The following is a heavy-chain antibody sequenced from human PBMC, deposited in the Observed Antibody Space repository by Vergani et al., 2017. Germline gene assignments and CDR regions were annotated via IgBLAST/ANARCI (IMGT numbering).Heavy chain of an antibody. CDR1: GGSISSGSYY. D-gene: IGHD3-22*01. CDR3: ARGRRIVVVNPTSFDY. CDR2: IYTSGST. J-gene: IGHJ4*02. V-gene: IGHV4-61*02. Sequence: QVQLQESGPGLVKPSQTLSLTCTDSGGSISSGSYYWSWIRQPAGKGLEWIGRIYTSGSTNYNPSRKSRVTISVDTSKNQFSLTLSSVTAADTAVYYCARGRRIVVVNPTSFDYWGQGTLVTVSS.